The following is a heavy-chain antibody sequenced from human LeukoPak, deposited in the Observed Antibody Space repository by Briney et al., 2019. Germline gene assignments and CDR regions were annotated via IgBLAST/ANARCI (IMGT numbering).Heavy chain of an antibody. CDR2: IYTSGST. D-gene: IGHD6-13*01. Sequence: SETLSLTCTVSGGSISSSSYYWGWIRQPPGKGLEWIGRIYTSGSTNYNPSLKSRVTISVDTSKNQFSLKLSFVTAADTAVYYCARGWGSNWVRADYWGQGTLVTVSS. CDR1: GGSISSSSYY. V-gene: IGHV4-39*07. J-gene: IGHJ4*02. CDR3: ARGWGSNWVRADY.